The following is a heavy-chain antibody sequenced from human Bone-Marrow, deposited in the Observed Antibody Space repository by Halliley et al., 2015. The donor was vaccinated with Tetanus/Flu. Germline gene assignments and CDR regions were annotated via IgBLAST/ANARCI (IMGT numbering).Heavy chain of an antibody. J-gene: IGHJ4*02. CDR2: IYYSGYT. Sequence: IGFIYYSGYTKYNPSLESRLTISVDTSDNQFSLKLSSVTAADTAVYYCARGGNISGYYYNFDYWGQGTLVTVSS. V-gene: IGHV4-59*09. CDR3: ARGGNISGYYYNFDY. D-gene: IGHD6-19*01.